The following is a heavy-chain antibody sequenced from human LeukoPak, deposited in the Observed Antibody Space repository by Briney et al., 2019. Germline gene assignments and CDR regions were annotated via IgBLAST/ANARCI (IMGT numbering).Heavy chain of an antibody. Sequence: GGSLRLSCAASGFTFGSYSMNWVREAPGKGLEWVSYISSSSSTIYYADSVKGRFTISRDNAKNSLYLQMNSLRAEDTAVYYCARVHLYYYYMDVWGKGTTVTVSS. CDR2: ISSSSSTI. J-gene: IGHJ6*03. CDR3: ARVHLYYYYMDV. V-gene: IGHV3-48*01. CDR1: GFTFGSYS.